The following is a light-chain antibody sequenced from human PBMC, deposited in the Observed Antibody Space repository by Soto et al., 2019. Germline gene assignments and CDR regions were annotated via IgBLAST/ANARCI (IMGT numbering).Light chain of an antibody. CDR2: EVS. Sequence: QSVLTQPPSASGSPGQSVTISCTGTSSDVGGYNYVSWYQQHPGKAPKLMIYEVSNWPSGVSDRFSGSKSGNTASLTISGLQPEDEADYYCTSFTTSNTFVFGSGTKVTVL. CDR1: SSDVGGYNY. CDR3: TSFTTSNTFV. J-gene: IGLJ1*01. V-gene: IGLV2-8*01.